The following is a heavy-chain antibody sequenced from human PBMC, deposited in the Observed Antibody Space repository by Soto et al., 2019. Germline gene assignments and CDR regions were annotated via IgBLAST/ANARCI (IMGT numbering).Heavy chain of an antibody. CDR1: GGSISSGSYY. Sequence: SETLSVTCTVSGGSISSGSYYWSWIRQLPGKGLEWIGYIYYSGSTYYNPSLKSRVTISVDTSKNQFSLKLNSVTAADTAVYYCATRTDYYYGSGSLGGMDVWGQGTTVTVSS. J-gene: IGHJ6*02. V-gene: IGHV4-31*03. CDR2: IYYSGST. D-gene: IGHD3-10*01. CDR3: ATRTDYYYGSGSLGGMDV.